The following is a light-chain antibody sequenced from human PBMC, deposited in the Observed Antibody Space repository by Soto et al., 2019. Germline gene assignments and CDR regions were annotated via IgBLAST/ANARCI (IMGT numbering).Light chain of an antibody. V-gene: IGKV1-5*01. CDR1: QSISSW. CDR2: DAS. J-gene: IGKJ1*01. CDR3: QQYNSYWT. Sequence: DIQMTQSPSTLSASVGDRVTITCRASQSISSWLAWYQQKPGKAPKLLIDDASSLESGVPSRFSSSGSGTEFTLTISSLQPDDFATYDCQQYNSYWTFGQGTKVEIK.